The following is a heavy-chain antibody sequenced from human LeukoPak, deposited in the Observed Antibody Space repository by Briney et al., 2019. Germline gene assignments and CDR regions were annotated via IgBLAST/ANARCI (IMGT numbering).Heavy chain of an antibody. CDR3: ARHGSPGYSNSWYNY. J-gene: IGHJ4*02. D-gene: IGHD6-13*01. Sequence: GESLKISCKGSGYSFTSYWIGWVRLMPGKGLEWMGIIYPGDSDTKYNAPFQGQVTISADKSISTAYLQWNSLKASDTAMYYCARHGSPGYSNSWYNYWGQGTLVTVSS. V-gene: IGHV5-51*01. CDR1: GYSFTSYW. CDR2: IYPGDSDT.